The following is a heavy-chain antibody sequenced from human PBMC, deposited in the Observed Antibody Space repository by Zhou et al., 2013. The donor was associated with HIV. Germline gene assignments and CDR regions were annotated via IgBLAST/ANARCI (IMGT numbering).Heavy chain of an antibody. V-gene: IGHV1-69*13. Sequence: QVQLVQSGAEVKKPGSSVKVSCKASGGTFSNYAVTWARQAHGQGLEWIGRIVPMYDSVTYAPNFQDRVTITADDSTNTAYMEVSSLRSEDTAVYYCARDKRGYRGYDYYFYGMDVWGQGTTVTVSS. CDR2: IVPMYDSV. J-gene: IGHJ6*02. CDR3: ARDKRGYRGYDYYFYGMDV. CDR1: GGTFSNYA. D-gene: IGHD5-12*01.